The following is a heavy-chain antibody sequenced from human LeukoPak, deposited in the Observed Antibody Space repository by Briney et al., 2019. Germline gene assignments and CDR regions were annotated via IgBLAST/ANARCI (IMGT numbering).Heavy chain of an antibody. V-gene: IGHV1-69*05. Sequence: ASVKVSCKASGGTFSSYAISWVRQAPGQGLEWMGRIIPIFGTANYAQKFQGRVTITRNTSISTAYMELSSLRSEDTAVYYCARGLAGTLWSGYYQYYYYYMDVWGKGTTVTVSS. J-gene: IGHJ6*03. CDR1: GGTFSSYA. D-gene: IGHD3-3*01. CDR2: IIPIFGTA. CDR3: ARGLAGTLWSGYYQYYYYYMDV.